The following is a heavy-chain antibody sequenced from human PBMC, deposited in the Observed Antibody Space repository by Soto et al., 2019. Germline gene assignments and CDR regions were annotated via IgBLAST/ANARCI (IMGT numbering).Heavy chain of an antibody. CDR2: IYDSGSP. Sequence: QVQLQVSGPGLVKPSETLSLTCTVSGGSISNDYWHWIRQSPGRGLEWIGYIYDSGSPNYNPSLTSRVTISLDTSKNQFSLRLRSLTAADTAIYYCARKLLVATFDDALDIWGQGTMVTVSS. CDR1: GGSISNDY. D-gene: IGHD5-12*01. V-gene: IGHV4-59*01. CDR3: ARKLLVATFDDALDI. J-gene: IGHJ3*02.